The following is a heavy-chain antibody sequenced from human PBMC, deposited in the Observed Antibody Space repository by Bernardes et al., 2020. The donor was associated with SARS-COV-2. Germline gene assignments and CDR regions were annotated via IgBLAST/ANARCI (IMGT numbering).Heavy chain of an antibody. CDR3: ARLVGDYGGNSVLY. CDR2: IYYSGST. V-gene: IGHV4-39*01. J-gene: IGHJ4*02. Sequence: SEPLSLTCTVSGGSISSSSYYWGWIRQPPGKGLEWIGSIYYSGSTYYNPSLKSRVTISVDTSKNQFSLKLSSVTAADTAVYYCARLVGDYGGNSVLYWGQGTLVTVSS. D-gene: IGHD4-17*01. CDR1: GGSISSSSYY.